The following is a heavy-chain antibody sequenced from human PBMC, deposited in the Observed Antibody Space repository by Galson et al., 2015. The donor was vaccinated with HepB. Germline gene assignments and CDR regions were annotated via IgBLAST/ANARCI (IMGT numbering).Heavy chain of an antibody. Sequence: YFWSWVRQPPGTGLEWIGYIYYGESTRYSPSLESRATISVDTSKNQFSLKLSSVTAADTAIYYCATYGLGTYFAYWGHGTLVTVSS. J-gene: IGHJ4*01. V-gene: IGHV4-59*01. CDR1: YF. CDR2: IYYGEST. CDR3: ATYGLGTYFAY. D-gene: IGHD3-10*01.